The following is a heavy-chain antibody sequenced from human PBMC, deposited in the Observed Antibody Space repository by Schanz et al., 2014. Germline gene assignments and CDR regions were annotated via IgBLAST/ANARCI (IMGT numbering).Heavy chain of an antibody. J-gene: IGHJ4*02. CDR3: ASPSGYSDYGTYFDF. CDR2: ICSSGNTI. Sequence: EVQLLDSGGGLVQPGGSLRLSCAASGFTFSSYAMSWVRQAPGKGLEWVSYICSSGNTIYYADSVKGRFTISRDNAKNSLYLQMNSVRAEDTSVYFCASPSGYSDYGTYFDFWGQGTLXTVSS. CDR1: GFTFSSYA. V-gene: IGHV3-48*04. D-gene: IGHD5-12*01.